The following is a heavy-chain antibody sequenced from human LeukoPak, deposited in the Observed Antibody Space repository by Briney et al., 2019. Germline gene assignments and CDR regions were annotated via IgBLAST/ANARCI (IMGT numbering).Heavy chain of an antibody. CDR1: GFTFSSYA. V-gene: IGHV3-23*01. D-gene: IGHD6-13*01. CDR2: ISGSGGST. J-gene: IGHJ6*02. Sequence: PGGSLRLSCAASGFTFSSYAMSWVRQAPGKGLEWVSAISGSGGSTYYADSVKGRFTISRDNSKNTLYLQMNSLRAEDTAVYYCAKDTSSSWYDPYYGMDAWGQGTTVTVSS. CDR3: AKDTSSSWYDPYYGMDA.